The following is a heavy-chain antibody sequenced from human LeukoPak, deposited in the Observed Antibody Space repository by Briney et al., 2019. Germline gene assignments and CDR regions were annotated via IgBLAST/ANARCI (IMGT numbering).Heavy chain of an antibody. D-gene: IGHD5-12*01. V-gene: IGHV3-7*01. Sequence: GGSLRLSCVASGFTFSSYWMNWVRQAPGKGLEWVANIKQDGSEKYYVDSVKGQFTISRDNAKNSLYLQMNSLRAEDTAIYYCVGGSGYWGQGTLVTVSS. J-gene: IGHJ4*02. CDR1: GFTFSSYW. CDR2: IKQDGSEK. CDR3: VGGSGY.